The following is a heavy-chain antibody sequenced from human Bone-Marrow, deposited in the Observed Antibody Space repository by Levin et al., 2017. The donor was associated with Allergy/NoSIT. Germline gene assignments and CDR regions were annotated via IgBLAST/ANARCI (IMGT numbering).Heavy chain of an antibody. CDR1: GEPLSGFS. V-gene: IGHV4-34*01. Sequence: SETLSLTCAVYGEPLSGFSWSWIRQPPGKGPEWIGEINDSGSTKYNPSLMSRVTMSVDTSKNQFSLKLSSGTAADTAVYECAREVVEKRCCADYWGKGTLVTVSS. J-gene: IGHJ4*02. CDR2: INDSGST. D-gene: IGHD2-2*01. CDR3: AREVVEKRCCADY.